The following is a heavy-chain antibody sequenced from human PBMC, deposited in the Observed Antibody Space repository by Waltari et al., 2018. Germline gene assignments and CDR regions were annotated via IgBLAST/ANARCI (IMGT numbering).Heavy chain of an antibody. CDR2: IIPIFGTA. J-gene: IGHJ4*02. CDR1: GGTFSSYA. V-gene: IGHV1-69*01. CDR3: ARDRVEREWELREFDY. D-gene: IGHD1-26*01. Sequence: QVQLVQSGAEVKKPGSSVKVSCKASGGTFSSYAISWVRQAPGQGLEWMGGIIPIFGTANYAQKCQGRVTITADESTSTAYMELSSLRSEDTAVYYCARDRVEREWELREFDYWGQGTLVTVSS.